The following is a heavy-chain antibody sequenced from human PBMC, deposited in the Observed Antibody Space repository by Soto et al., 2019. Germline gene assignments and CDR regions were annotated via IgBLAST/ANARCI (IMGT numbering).Heavy chain of an antibody. V-gene: IGHV4-31*03. Sequence: PSETLSLTCTVSGGSITSGDYIWSWIRQHPGKGLEWIGYIYYSGSTYYNPSLKSRITISVDTSKNQFSLKLSSVTAADTAVYYCARDQYSGFQFHYWGQGTLVTVSS. CDR3: ARDQYSGFQFHY. CDR2: IYYSGST. CDR1: GGSITSGDYI. J-gene: IGHJ4*02. D-gene: IGHD5-12*01.